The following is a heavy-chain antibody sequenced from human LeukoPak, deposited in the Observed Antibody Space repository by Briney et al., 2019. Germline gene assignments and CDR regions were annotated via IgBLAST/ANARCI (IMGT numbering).Heavy chain of an antibody. CDR2: ITSSGTTI. CDR3: ARGYVNFDY. CDR1: GFTFSRSE. V-gene: IGHV3-48*03. D-gene: IGHD5-18*01. Sequence: GGSLRLSCAASGFTFSRSEMSWVRQAPGKGLEWVSYITSSGTTIYCADSVKGRFTISRDNAENSVYLQMNSLRAEDTAVYYCARGYVNFDYWGQGTLVTVSS. J-gene: IGHJ4*02.